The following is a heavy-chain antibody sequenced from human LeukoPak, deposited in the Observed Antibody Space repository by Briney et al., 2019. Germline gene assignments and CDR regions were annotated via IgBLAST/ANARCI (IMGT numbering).Heavy chain of an antibody. CDR1: GGSISSYY. CDR3: ARSDDDAFDN. J-gene: IGHJ3*02. Sequence: SETLSLTCTVSGGSISSYYWSWIRQPPGKGLEWIGYIYTSGSTNYNPSLKSRVTISVDTSKNQFSLKLSSVTAADTAVYYCARSDDDAFDNWGQGTMVTVSS. CDR2: IYTSGST. V-gene: IGHV4-4*09.